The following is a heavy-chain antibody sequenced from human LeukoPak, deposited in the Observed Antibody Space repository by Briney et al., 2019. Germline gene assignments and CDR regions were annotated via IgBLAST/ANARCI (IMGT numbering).Heavy chain of an antibody. CDR3: ARESTSGFDY. J-gene: IGHJ4*02. Sequence: SETLSLTCTVSGASISTYYWSWIRQPPGKGLEWIGYIYYSGTTNYNPSLKSRVTISLDTSKNQFSLQLSSVTAAYTAVYYCARESTSGFDYWGQGTLVTVSS. CDR1: GASISTYY. CDR2: IYYSGTT. D-gene: IGHD2-8*01. V-gene: IGHV4-59*01.